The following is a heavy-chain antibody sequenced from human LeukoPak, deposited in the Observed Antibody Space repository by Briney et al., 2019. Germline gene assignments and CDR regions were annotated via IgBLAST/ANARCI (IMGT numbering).Heavy chain of an antibody. CDR1: GFTFKNYA. CDR2: ISPTGSTT. Sequence: PGGSLTLSCAASGFTFKNYAMSWVRQAPGKGLVWVSRISPTGSTTSYADSVKGRFTVSRDNAKNTLYLQVNNLRAEDTAVYYCARGPSSNWSGLDFWGQGTLLTVSS. CDR3: ARGPSSNWSGLDF. J-gene: IGHJ4*02. V-gene: IGHV3-74*01. D-gene: IGHD6-13*01.